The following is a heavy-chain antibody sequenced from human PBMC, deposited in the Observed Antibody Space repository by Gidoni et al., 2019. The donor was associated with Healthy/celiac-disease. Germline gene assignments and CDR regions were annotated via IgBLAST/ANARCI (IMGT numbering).Heavy chain of an antibody. D-gene: IGHD2-8*02. V-gene: IGHV1-24*01. J-gene: IGHJ4*02. CDR3: ATEPSLLGCY. CDR2: FDPEDGET. Sequence: GLEWMGGFDPEDGETIYAQKFQGRVTMTEDTSTDTAYMELSSLRSEDTAVYYCATEPSLLGCYWGQGTLVTVSS.